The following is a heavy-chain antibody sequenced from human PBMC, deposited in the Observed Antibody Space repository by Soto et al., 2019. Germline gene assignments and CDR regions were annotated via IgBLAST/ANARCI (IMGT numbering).Heavy chain of an antibody. Sequence: EVQLVESGGGLVQPGGSLRLSCAASGFTFSSYWMSWVRQAPGKGLEWVANIKQDGSEKYYVDSVKGRFTISRDNAKNSLYLQMNSLRAEDTAVYYCASYRGPPRVYFDYWGQGTLVTVSS. CDR1: GFTFSSYW. CDR2: IKQDGSEK. D-gene: IGHD3-16*02. J-gene: IGHJ4*02. V-gene: IGHV3-7*01. CDR3: ASYRGPPRVYFDY.